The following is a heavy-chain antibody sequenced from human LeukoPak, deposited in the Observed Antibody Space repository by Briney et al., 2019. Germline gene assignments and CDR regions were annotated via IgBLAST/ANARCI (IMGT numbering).Heavy chain of an antibody. CDR2: ISGSGGST. CDR1: GFTFSSYG. V-gene: IGHV3-23*01. CDR3: AKGPHYGSGSYFPDY. D-gene: IGHD3-10*01. J-gene: IGHJ4*02. Sequence: GGSLRLPCAASGFTFSSYGMSWVRQAPGKGLEWVSAISGSGGSTYYADSVKGRFTISRDNSKNTLYLQMNSLRAEDTAVYYCAKGPHYGSGSYFPDYWGQGTLVTVSS.